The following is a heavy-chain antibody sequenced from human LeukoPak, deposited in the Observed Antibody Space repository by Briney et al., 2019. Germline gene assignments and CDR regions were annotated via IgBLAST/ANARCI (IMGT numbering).Heavy chain of an antibody. CDR3: ARNTASDY. CDR1: GFTFSTYW. CDR2: IKQDGSDK. J-gene: IGHJ4*02. V-gene: IGHV3-7*04. D-gene: IGHD5-18*01. Sequence: QAGGSLRLSCAASGFTFSTYWMSWVRQAPGRGLEWVAIIKQDGSDKYYVDSVKGRFTISRDNAKNSLYLQMNSLRAEDTAVYYCARNTASDYWGQGTLVTVSS.